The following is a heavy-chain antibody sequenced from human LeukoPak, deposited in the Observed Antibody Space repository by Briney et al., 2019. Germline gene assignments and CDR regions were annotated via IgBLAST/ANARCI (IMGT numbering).Heavy chain of an antibody. D-gene: IGHD6-13*01. J-gene: IGHJ4*02. CDR3: ASHRTTQEQQLVH. CDR2: IYYSGSSGST. CDR1: GGSISGYH. V-gene: IGHV4-59*08. Sequence: SETLSLTCSVSGGSISGYHWSWIRQPPGKGLEWIGYIYYSGSSGSTNYNPSLKSRVTISVDTSKNQFSLKLSSVTAADTAVYYCASHRTTQEQQLVHWGQGTLVTVSS.